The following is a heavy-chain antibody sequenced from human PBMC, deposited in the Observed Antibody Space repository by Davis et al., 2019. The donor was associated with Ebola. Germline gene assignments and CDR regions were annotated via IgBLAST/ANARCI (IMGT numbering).Heavy chain of an antibody. J-gene: IGHJ6*04. CDR1: GFTFSSYW. V-gene: IGHV3-23*01. Sequence: GESLKISCAASGFTFSSYWMSWVRQAPGKGLEWVSAISGSGGTTYYAGSVKGRFTVSRDNSKQTMYLQMNSLRAEDTAVYYCARSGLSFGVVKYHYGMDVWGKGTTVTVSS. CDR2: ISGSGGTT. D-gene: IGHD3-3*01. CDR3: ARSGLSFGVVKYHYGMDV.